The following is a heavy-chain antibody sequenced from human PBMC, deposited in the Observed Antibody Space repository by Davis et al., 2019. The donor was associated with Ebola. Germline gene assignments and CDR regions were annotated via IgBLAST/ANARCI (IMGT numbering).Heavy chain of an antibody. CDR1: GFTFSDYY. Sequence: GESLKISCAASGFTFSDYYMSWIRQAPGKGLEWVSYISSSSYIYYADSVKGRFTISRDNAKNSLYLQMNSLRAEDTAVYYCARGRLYSSSWYYYYYMDVWGKGTTVTVSS. V-gene: IGHV3-69-1*01. CDR2: ISSSSYI. D-gene: IGHD6-13*01. CDR3: ARGRLYSSSWYYYYYMDV. J-gene: IGHJ6*03.